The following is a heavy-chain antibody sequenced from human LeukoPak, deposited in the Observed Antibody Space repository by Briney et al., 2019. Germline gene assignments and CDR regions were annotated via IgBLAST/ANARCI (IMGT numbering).Heavy chain of an antibody. V-gene: IGHV4-39*01. CDR3: ARLGYCTNGVCYKADY. Sequence: SETLSLTCTVSGGSISSSSYYWGWIRQPPGKGLEWIGSIYYSGSTYYNPSLKSRVTISVDTSKNQFPLKLSSVTAADTAVYYCARLGYCTNGVCYKADYWGQGTLVTVSS. J-gene: IGHJ4*02. D-gene: IGHD2-8*01. CDR1: GGSISSSSYY. CDR2: IYYSGST.